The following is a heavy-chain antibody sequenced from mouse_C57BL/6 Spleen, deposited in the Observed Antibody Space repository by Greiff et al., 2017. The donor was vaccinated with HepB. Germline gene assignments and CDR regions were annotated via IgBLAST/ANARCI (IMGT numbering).Heavy chain of an antibody. CDR3: ARGDLRSTDY. D-gene: IGHD6-5*01. V-gene: IGHV1-22*01. J-gene: IGHJ2*01. Sequence: DVHLLQSGPELVKPGASVKLSCKASGYTFTDYNMHWVKQSHGKSLEWIGYINPNNGGTSYNQKFKGKATLTVNKSSSTAYMELRSLTSEDSAVYYCARGDLRSTDYWGQGTTLTVSS. CDR1: GYTFTDYN. CDR2: INPNNGGT.